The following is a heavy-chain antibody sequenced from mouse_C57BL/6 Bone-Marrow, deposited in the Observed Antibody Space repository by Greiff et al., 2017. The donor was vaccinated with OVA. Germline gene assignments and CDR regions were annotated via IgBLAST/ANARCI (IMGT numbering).Heavy chain of an antibody. J-gene: IGHJ4*01. CDR2: IRSKSNNYAT. Sequence: EVQGVESGGGLVQPKGSLKLSCAASGFSFNTYAMNWVRQAPGKGLEWVARIRSKSNNYATYYADSVKDRFTISRDDSESMLYLQMNNLKTEDTAMYYCVRFYYDYDDYAMDYWGQGTSVTVSS. D-gene: IGHD2-4*01. CDR3: VRFYYDYDDYAMDY. CDR1: GFSFNTYA. V-gene: IGHV10-1*01.